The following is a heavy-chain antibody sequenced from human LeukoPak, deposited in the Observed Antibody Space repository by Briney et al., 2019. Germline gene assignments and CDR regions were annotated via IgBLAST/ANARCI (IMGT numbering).Heavy chain of an antibody. CDR3: ASAYYYDSGDKGWFDP. V-gene: IGHV1-69*05. CDR1: GGTFSSYA. CDR2: IIPIFGTA. J-gene: IGHJ5*02. D-gene: IGHD3-22*01. Sequence: ASVKVSCKASGGTFSSYAISWVRQAPGQGLEWMGGIIPIFGTANYAQKFQGRVTITTDESTSTAYMELSSLRSEDTAVYYCASAYYYDSGDKGWFDPWGQGTLVTVSS.